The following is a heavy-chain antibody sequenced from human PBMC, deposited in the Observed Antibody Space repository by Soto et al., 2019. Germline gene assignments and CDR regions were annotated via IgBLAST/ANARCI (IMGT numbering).Heavy chain of an antibody. CDR1: GGSFSGYY. D-gene: IGHD2-15*01. Sequence: SETLSLTCAVYGGSFSGYYWSWIRQPPGKGLGWIGEINHSGSTNYNPSLKSRVTISVDTSKNQFSLKLSSVTAADTAVYYCARSGLGYCSGGSCYFDYWGQGTLVTVSS. CDR2: INHSGST. J-gene: IGHJ4*02. CDR3: ARSGLGYCSGGSCYFDY. V-gene: IGHV4-34*01.